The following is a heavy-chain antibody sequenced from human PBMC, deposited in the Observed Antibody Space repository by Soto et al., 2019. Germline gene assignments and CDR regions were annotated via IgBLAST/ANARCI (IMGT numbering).Heavy chain of an antibody. D-gene: IGHD6-19*01. J-gene: IGHJ4*02. CDR3: ARAQWLVRGGDY. V-gene: IGHV3-33*01. Sequence: QVQLVESGGGVVQPGRSLRLSCAASGFTFSSYGMHWVRQAPGKGLEWVAVIWYDGSNKYYADSVKGRFTISRDNSKNTLYLQMNSLRAEDTAVYYCARAQWLVRGGDYWGQGTLVTVSS. CDR2: IWYDGSNK. CDR1: GFTFSSYG.